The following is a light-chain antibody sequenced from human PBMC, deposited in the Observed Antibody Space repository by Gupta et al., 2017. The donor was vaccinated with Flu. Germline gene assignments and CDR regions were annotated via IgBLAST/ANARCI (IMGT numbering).Light chain of an antibody. CDR2: DAS. Sequence: TLSLSPGERATLSCRASQSVSSYLAWYQQKPGQAPRLLIYDASNRATGIPAMFSGSGSGTDFTLTISSLEPEDFAVYYFQQRSNWPPLTFGG. V-gene: IGKV3-11*01. J-gene: IGKJ4*01. CDR3: QQRSNWPPLT. CDR1: QSVSSY.